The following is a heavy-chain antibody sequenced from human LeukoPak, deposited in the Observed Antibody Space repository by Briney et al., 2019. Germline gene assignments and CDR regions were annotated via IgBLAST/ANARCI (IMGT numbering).Heavy chain of an antibody. CDR1: GFTFSSYG. D-gene: IGHD2-2*01. CDR2: ISGSSTTI. V-gene: IGHV3-48*02. J-gene: IGHJ4*02. Sequence: GRSLRLSCAASGFTFSSYGMHWVRQAPGKGLEWLSYISGSSTTIYYADSVKGRFTISRDNAKNSLYLQMNSLRDEDTAVYYCARDGSTTCPIDYWGQGTLVTVSS. CDR3: ARDGSTTCPIDY.